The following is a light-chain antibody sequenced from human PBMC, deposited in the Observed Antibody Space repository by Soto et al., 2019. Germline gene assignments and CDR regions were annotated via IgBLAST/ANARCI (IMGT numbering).Light chain of an antibody. CDR3: QQLNGYQLA. CDR1: QAMSTY. CDR2: SAS. J-gene: IGKJ4*01. Sequence: DIQLTQSPSFLSAFVGDTVTITCRASQAMSTYLAWYQQKPGKVPKLLIRSASTLQSGVPPRFSGGGSGTAFTLTISTLQPDDSGIYYCQQLNGYQLAFGGGTNVEIK. V-gene: IGKV1-9*01.